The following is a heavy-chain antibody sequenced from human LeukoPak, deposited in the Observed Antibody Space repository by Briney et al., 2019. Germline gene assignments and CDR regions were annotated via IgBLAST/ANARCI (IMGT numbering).Heavy chain of an antibody. J-gene: IGHJ6*03. D-gene: IGHD6-13*01. CDR1: GGTFSSYA. V-gene: IGHV1-69*05. CDR2: IIPILGTA. CDR3: ARASYSSSWHYYYYYMDV. Sequence: SVKVSCKASGGTFSSYAISWVRQAPGQGLGWMGGIIPILGTANYAQKFQGRVTITTDESTSTAYMELSSLRSEDTAVYYCARASYSSSWHYYYYYMDVWGKGTTVTVSS.